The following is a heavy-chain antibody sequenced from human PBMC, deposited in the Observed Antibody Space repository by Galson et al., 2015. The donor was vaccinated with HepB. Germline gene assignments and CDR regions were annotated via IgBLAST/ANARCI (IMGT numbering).Heavy chain of an antibody. CDR1: GFTFSSYW. CDR2: INSDGSST. J-gene: IGHJ4*02. Sequence: SLRLSCAASGFTFSSYWMHWVRQAPGKGLVWVSRINSDGSSTNYADSVKGRFTITRDNVKNTLYLQMNSLRAEDTAAYYCARSVIAARPSNYWGQGTLVTVSS. CDR3: ARSVIAARPSNY. D-gene: IGHD6-6*01. V-gene: IGHV3-74*01.